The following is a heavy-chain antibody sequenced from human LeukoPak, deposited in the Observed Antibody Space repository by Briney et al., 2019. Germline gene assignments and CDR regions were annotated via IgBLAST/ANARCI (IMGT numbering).Heavy chain of an antibody. J-gene: IGHJ4*02. CDR3: ARSQWLIDASIYD. D-gene: IGHD6-19*01. Sequence: GASVKVSCKASGHTFTGYYMHWVRQAPGQGLEWMGWINPTSGGTKYAQKFQGRVTMTRDTSISTAYMELSRLRSDDTAVYYCARSQWLIDASIYDWGQGTLVTVSS. CDR2: INPTSGGT. CDR1: GHTFTGYY. V-gene: IGHV1-2*02.